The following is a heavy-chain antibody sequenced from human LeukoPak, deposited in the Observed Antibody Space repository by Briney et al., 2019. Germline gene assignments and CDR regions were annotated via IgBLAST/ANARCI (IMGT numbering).Heavy chain of an antibody. D-gene: IGHD2-15*01. J-gene: IGHJ1*01. CDR1: GFTFSSYA. Sequence: PGRSLRLSCAASGFTFSSYAMHWVRQAPGKGLEWVAVISYDGSNKYYADSVKGRFTISRDNSKNTLYLQMNSLRAEDTAVYYCARALGQRYCSGGSCPPAQHWGQGTLVTVSS. V-gene: IGHV3-30*04. CDR3: ARALGQRYCSGGSCPPAQH. CDR2: ISYDGSNK.